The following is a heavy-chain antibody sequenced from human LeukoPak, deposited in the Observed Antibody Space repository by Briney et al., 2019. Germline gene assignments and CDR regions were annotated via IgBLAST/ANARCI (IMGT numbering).Heavy chain of an antibody. CDR1: GGSISSYY. V-gene: IGHV3-64D*06. J-gene: IGHJ6*02. D-gene: IGHD3-10*01. Sequence: PPETLSLTCTVSGGSISSYYWSWIRQPPGKGLEYVSIISNNGGSTYYADSVKGRFTISRDNSKNTLYLQMTSLRAEDTAVYYCVKGNRYGSGSWYGMDVWGQGTTVTVSS. CDR2: ISNNGGST. CDR3: VKGNRYGSGSWYGMDV.